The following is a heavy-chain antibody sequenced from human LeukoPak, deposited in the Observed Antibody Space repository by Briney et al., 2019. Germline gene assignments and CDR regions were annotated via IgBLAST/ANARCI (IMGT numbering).Heavy chain of an antibody. CDR2: ISYDGSNK. CDR3: AKRTPTTVTPDDAFDI. J-gene: IGHJ3*02. V-gene: IGHV3-30*18. CDR1: GFTFSSYG. Sequence: PGGSLRLSCAASGFTFSSYGMHWVRQAPGKGLEWVAVISYDGSNKYYADSVKGRFTISRDNSKNTLYLQMNSLRAEDTAVYYCAKRTPTTVTPDDAFDIWGQGTMVTVSS. D-gene: IGHD4-17*01.